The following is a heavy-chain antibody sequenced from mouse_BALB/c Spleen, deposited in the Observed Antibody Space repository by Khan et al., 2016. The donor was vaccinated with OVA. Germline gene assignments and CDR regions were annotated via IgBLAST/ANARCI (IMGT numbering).Heavy chain of an antibody. CDR3: ESPAYFCAAMDN. CDR2: INTYTGEP. Sequence: QIQLVQSGPDLKKPGETVKISCKASGHTFTNFGMNWVKQAPGKGLKWMGWINTYTGEPTYADDFNGRFAFSLEASASTAYLQINNLTYEDTATYFCESPAYFCAAMDNWGQGTSVTVSS. V-gene: IGHV9-3-1*01. D-gene: IGHD2-10*01. J-gene: IGHJ4*01. CDR1: GHTFTNFG.